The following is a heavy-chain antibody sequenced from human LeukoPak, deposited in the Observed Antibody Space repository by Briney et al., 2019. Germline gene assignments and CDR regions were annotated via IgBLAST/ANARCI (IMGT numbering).Heavy chain of an antibody. D-gene: IGHD6-6*01. CDR1: GGSTSSSSYY. V-gene: IGHV4-61*01. CDR3: ARDLGQLGVIGFDP. Sequence: SETLSLTCTVSGGSTSSSSYYWGWIRQPPGKGLEWIGYIYYSGSTNYNPSLKSRATISVDTSKNQFSLKLSSVTAADTAVYYCARDLGQLGVIGFDPWGQGTLVTVSP. CDR2: IYYSGST. J-gene: IGHJ5*02.